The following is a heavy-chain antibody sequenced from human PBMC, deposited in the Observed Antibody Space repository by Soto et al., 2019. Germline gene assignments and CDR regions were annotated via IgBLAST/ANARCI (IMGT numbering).Heavy chain of an antibody. CDR2: IYHSGST. Sequence: PSETLSLTCAVSGGSISSSNWWSWVRQPPGKGLEWIGEIYHSGSTNYNPSLKSRVTISVDKSKNQFSLKLSSVTAADTAVYYCARAKRDLWFGELSYYFDYWGQGTLVTVSS. J-gene: IGHJ4*02. V-gene: IGHV4-4*02. CDR1: GGSISSSNW. D-gene: IGHD3-10*01. CDR3: ARAKRDLWFGELSYYFDY.